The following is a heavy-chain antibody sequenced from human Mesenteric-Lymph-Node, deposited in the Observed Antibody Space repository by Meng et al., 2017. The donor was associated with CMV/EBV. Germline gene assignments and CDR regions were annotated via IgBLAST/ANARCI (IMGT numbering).Heavy chain of an antibody. J-gene: IGHJ4*02. V-gene: IGHV1-2*02. CDR3: ARGSLWDPTYY. D-gene: IGHD1-26*01. CDR2: INADSGGA. Sequence: ASVKVSCKASGYTFTGYYIQWVRRAPGQGLEWMGWINADSGGANYAQQFQGRVIITRDTSISTAYMELSRLRSDDTAVYYCARGSLWDPTYYWGQGTLVTVSS. CDR1: GYTFTGYY.